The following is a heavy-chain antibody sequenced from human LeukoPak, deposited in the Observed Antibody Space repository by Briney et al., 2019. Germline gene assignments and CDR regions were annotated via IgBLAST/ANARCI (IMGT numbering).Heavy chain of an antibody. V-gene: IGHV3-7*01. CDR2: IKQDGSEK. Sequence: PGGSLRLSCAASGFTFSSSWMSGVRQPPGKGLEWVATIKQDGSEKYYVDSVKGRFTISRDNAKNSLYLQMNSLRAEDTAMYFCARDSYSSGVDYWGQGTLVTVSS. J-gene: IGHJ4*02. D-gene: IGHD6-19*01. CDR3: ARDSYSSGVDY. CDR1: GFTFSSSW.